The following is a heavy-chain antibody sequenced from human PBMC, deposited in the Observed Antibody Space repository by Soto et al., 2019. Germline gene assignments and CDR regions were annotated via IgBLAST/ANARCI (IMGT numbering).Heavy chain of an antibody. CDR2: INHSGST. Sequence: QVQLQQWGAGLLKPSETLSLTCAVYGGSFSGYYWSWIHQPPGKGLEWIGEINHSGSTNYNPSLKSRVTISVDTSKNQFSLKLSSVTAADTAVYYCARGLTGSLSWGSWSYAFDIWGQGTMVTVSS. J-gene: IGHJ3*02. V-gene: IGHV4-34*01. D-gene: IGHD7-27*01. CDR1: GGSFSGYY. CDR3: ARGLTGSLSWGSWSYAFDI.